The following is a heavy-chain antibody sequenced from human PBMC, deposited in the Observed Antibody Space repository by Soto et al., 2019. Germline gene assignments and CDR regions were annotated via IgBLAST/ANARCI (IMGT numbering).Heavy chain of an antibody. J-gene: IGHJ3*02. CDR3: ARGGQRRLLWFGDAFDI. Sequence: SETLSLTCTVSGGSISSYYWSWIRQPPGKGLEWIGYIYYSGSTNYNPSLKSRVTISVDTSKNQFSLKLSSVTAADTTVYHCARGGQRRLLWFGDAFDIWGQGTMVTVSS. D-gene: IGHD3-10*01. CDR1: GGSISSYY. V-gene: IGHV4-59*01. CDR2: IYYSGST.